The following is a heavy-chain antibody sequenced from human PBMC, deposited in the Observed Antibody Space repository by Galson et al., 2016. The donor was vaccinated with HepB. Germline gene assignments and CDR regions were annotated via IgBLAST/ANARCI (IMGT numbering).Heavy chain of an antibody. Sequence: SLRLSCAASGFSFSSYAMSWVRQAPGKGLEWVSTITGRGTSTYYADSVEGRFTISRDNSKSTLYLQMNGLRVDDTAVYYCAKRRGAAMIAAKVGDDFWGQGTLVIVSS. V-gene: IGHV3-23*01. CDR1: GFSFSSYA. CDR2: ITGRGTST. D-gene: IGHD1-26*01. J-gene: IGHJ4*02. CDR3: AKRRGAAMIAAKVGDDF.